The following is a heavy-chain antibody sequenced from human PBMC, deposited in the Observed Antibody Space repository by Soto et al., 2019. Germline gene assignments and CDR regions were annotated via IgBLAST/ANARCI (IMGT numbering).Heavy chain of an antibody. CDR1: GGSISSYY. CDR2: IYYSGST. CDR3: ARDRYDSGMDV. J-gene: IGHJ6*02. D-gene: IGHD3-3*01. V-gene: IGHV4-59*13. Sequence: KPSETLSLTCTVSGGSISSYYWSWIRQPPGKGLEWIGYIYYSGSTNYNPSLKSRVTISVDTSKNQFSLKLSSVTAADTAVYYCARDRYDSGMDVWGQGTTVTVSS.